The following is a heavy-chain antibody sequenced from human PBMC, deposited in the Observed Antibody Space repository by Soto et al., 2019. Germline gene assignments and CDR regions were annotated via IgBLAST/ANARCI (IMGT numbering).Heavy chain of an antibody. D-gene: IGHD1-26*01. V-gene: IGHV3-30-3*01. CDR2: ISYDGSNK. CDR3: ARDEVMGAPLDY. Sequence: QVQLVESGGGVVQPGRSLRLSCAASGFTFSSYAMHWVRQAPGKGLEWVAVISYDGSNKYYADSVKGRFTISRDNSKNTLDLQMNSLRAEDTAVYYCARDEVMGAPLDYWGQGTLVTVSS. J-gene: IGHJ4*02. CDR1: GFTFSSYA.